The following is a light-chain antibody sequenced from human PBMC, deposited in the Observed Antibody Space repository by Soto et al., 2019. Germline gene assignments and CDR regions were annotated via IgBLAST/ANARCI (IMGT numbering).Light chain of an antibody. CDR1: SSDIGAYDY. CDR3: SSFTTTSTHG. J-gene: IGLJ1*01. CDR2: EVN. Sequence: QSALTQPASLSGSPGQSITISCTGTSSDIGAYDYVSWFQQHPGKAPKLMISEVNNRPSGVSNRFSGSKSGNTAYLTISGLQVEDEAEYFCSSFTTTSTHGFGTGTKVTV. V-gene: IGLV2-14*01.